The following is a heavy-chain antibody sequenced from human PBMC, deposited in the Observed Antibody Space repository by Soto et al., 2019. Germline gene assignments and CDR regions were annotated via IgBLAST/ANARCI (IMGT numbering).Heavy chain of an antibody. J-gene: IGHJ1*01. Sequence: QLQLQESSPGLVKPSETLSLTCTVSGGSISSSSYYWGWIRQPPGKGLQWIGNIHYVGSPYYNPSLKSRVTISVDTSKPRFSLRLSSVTAADTAVYYCARLGLPSYGRAAYWGQGTLVTVSS. CDR3: ARLGLPSYGRAAY. V-gene: IGHV4-39*01. CDR1: GGSISSSSYY. CDR2: IHYVGSP. D-gene: IGHD4-17*01.